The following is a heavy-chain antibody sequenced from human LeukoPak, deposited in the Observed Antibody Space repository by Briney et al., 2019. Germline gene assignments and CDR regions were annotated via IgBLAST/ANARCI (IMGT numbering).Heavy chain of an antibody. CDR3: ARDLVGYSSGCFDY. Sequence: ASVKVSCKASGYTFTSYGISWVRQAPGRGLEWMGWISAYNGNTNYAQKLQGRVTMTTDTSTSTAYMELRSLRSDDTAVYYCARDLVGYSSGCFDYWGQGTLVTVSS. D-gene: IGHD6-19*01. V-gene: IGHV1-18*01. J-gene: IGHJ4*02. CDR2: ISAYNGNT. CDR1: GYTFTSYG.